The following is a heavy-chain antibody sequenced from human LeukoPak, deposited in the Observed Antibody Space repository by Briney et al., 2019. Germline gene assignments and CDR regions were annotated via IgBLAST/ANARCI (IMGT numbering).Heavy chain of an antibody. Sequence: GASVKVSCKASGGTFSSYAISWVRQAPGQGLEWMGGIIPIFGTANYAQKFQGRVTITTDESTSTGYMELSSLRSEDTAVYYCARGTAALGSSSLDRWFDPWGQGTLVTVSS. J-gene: IGHJ5*02. V-gene: IGHV1-69*05. CDR2: IIPIFGTA. D-gene: IGHD6-6*01. CDR3: ARGTAALGSSSLDRWFDP. CDR1: GGTFSSYA.